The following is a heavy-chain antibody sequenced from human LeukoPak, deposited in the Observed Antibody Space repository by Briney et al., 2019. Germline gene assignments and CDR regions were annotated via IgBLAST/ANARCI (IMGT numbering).Heavy chain of an antibody. D-gene: IGHD4-17*01. CDR2: ISYDGSNK. J-gene: IGHJ3*02. V-gene: IGHV3-30*03. CDR1: GFTFSSYG. Sequence: GGSLRLSCAASGFTFSSYGMHWVRQAPGKGLEWVAVISYDGSNKYYADSVKGRFTISRDNSKNTLYLQMNSLRAEDTAVDYCTRGGYGDPRYAFDIWGQGTMVTVSS. CDR3: TRGGYGDPRYAFDI.